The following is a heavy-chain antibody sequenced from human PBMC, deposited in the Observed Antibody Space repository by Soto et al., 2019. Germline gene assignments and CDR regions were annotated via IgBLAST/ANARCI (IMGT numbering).Heavy chain of an antibody. CDR3: ASGYYDSSGYYFDY. J-gene: IGHJ4*02. Sequence: QLQLQESGSGLVKPSQTLSLTCAVSGGSISSGGYSWSWIRQPPGKGLEWIGYIYHSGSTYYNPSLKSRVTISVDRSKNQFSLTLSSVTAADTAVYYCASGYYDSSGYYFDYWGQGTLVTVSS. CDR1: GGSISSGGYS. D-gene: IGHD3-22*01. V-gene: IGHV4-30-2*01. CDR2: IYHSGST.